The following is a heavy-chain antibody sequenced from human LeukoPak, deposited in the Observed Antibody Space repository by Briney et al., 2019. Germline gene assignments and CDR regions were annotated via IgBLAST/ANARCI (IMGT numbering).Heavy chain of an antibody. D-gene: IGHD3-9*01. CDR3: AKDRPSYYDILTGYYLDF. CDR1: GFTFSSYG. CDR2: IRDDGSNK. Sequence: PGGSLRLSCAASGFTFSSYGMHWVRQAPGKGLEWVASIRDDGSNKYYADSVKGRFTISRHNSKNTLYLQMNNLRAEDTAVYAGAKDRPSYYDILTGYYLDFWGQGTLVTVSS. J-gene: IGHJ4*02. V-gene: IGHV3-30*02.